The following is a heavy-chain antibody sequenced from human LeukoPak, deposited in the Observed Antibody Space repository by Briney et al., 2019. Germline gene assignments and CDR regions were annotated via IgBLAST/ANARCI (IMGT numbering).Heavy chain of an antibody. CDR3: AREGYCSGGSCYLYNWFDP. CDR1: GGSISSYY. J-gene: IGHJ5*02. CDR2: IYYSGST. D-gene: IGHD2-15*01. V-gene: IGHV4-59*01. Sequence: KPSETLSLTRTVSGGSISSYYWSWLRQPPGKGLEWIGYIYYSGSTNYNPSLKSRVTISVDTSKNRFSLKLSSVTAADTAVYYCAREGYCSGGSCYLYNWFDPWGQGTLVTVSS.